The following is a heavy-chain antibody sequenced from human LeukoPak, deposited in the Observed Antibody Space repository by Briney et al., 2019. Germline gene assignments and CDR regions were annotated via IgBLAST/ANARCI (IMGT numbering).Heavy chain of an antibody. CDR2: IVGSGGST. CDR1: GFTFSSYG. Sequence: GSLRLSCAASGFTFSSYGMSWVRQAPGKGLEWVSTIVGSGGSTYYADSVKGRFTISRDNSRNTLFLQMNSLRAEDTAVYYCAKRGSAFDAFDIWGQGTMVTVSS. D-gene: IGHD3-10*01. CDR3: AKRGSAFDAFDI. J-gene: IGHJ3*02. V-gene: IGHV3-23*01.